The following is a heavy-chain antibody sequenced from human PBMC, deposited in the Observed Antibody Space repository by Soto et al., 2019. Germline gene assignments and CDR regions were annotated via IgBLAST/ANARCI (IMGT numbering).Heavy chain of an antibody. CDR3: ARDLRFLEWLLDY. CDR1: GFAFSSYS. CDR2: ISSSSSYI. D-gene: IGHD3-3*01. V-gene: IGHV3-21*01. Sequence: GGSLRLSCAASGFAFSSYSMNWVRQAPGKGLEWVSSISSSSSYIYYADSVKGRFTISRDNAKNSLYLQMNSLRAEDTAVYYCARDLRFLEWLLDYWGQGTLVTVSS. J-gene: IGHJ4*02.